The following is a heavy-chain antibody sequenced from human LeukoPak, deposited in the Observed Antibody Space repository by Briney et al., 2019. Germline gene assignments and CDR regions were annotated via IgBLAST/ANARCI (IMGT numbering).Heavy chain of an antibody. CDR1: GGSISSYY. D-gene: IGHD4-17*01. Sequence: SETLSLTCTVSGGSISSYYWSWIRQPPGNGLEWIGYIYYTGSTNYNPSLKSRVTISVDTSKNHFSLKLSSVTAADTAVYYCARGDGDYGWFDPWGQGTLVTVSS. J-gene: IGHJ5*02. V-gene: IGHV4-59*01. CDR3: ARGDGDYGWFDP. CDR2: IYYTGST.